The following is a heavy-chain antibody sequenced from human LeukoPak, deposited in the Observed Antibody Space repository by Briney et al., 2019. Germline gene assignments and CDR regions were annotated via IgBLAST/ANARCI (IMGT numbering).Heavy chain of an antibody. D-gene: IGHD3-16*01. CDR1: GFTFSNYA. V-gene: IGHV3-23*01. CDR2: ISGIGGSA. J-gene: IGHJ4*02. Sequence: GGSLRLSCAASGFTFSNYAMSWVRQAPGKGLEWVSSISGIGGSAFYADSVRGRFTVSRDNSKDTLYLQMNTLRAEDTAVYYCAKRGGSQTALPFDYWGQGTLVTVSS. CDR3: AKRGGSQTALPFDY.